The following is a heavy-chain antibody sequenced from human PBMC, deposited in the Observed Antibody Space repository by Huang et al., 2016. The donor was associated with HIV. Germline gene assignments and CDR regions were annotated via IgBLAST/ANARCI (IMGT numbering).Heavy chain of an antibody. CDR3: ARARGFLYDSTGYYSRYYFDS. D-gene: IGHD3-22*01. CDR2: MNHKSGNT. CDR1: GFNFNNYD. Sequence: QVQLVQSGAEVKKPGASVKVSCKASGFNFNNYDFNWVRQASGQGLEWMGWMNHKSGNTGYAHKFKGRVTITRNTSITTAYMELRSLRSEDTAVYYCARARGFLYDSTGYYSRYYFDSWGQGTLVTISS. J-gene: IGHJ4*02. V-gene: IGHV1-8*03.